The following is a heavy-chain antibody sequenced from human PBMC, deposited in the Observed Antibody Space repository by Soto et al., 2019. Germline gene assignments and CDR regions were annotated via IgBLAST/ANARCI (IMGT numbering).Heavy chain of an antibody. D-gene: IGHD3-3*02. CDR3: AKANIFCLSSVMDF. J-gene: IGHJ6*02. CDR1: DRKIRSYY. Sequence: PSELMRHPNSVADRKIRSYYWSWIRKKKRKGLEWIGYIYYSGSTNYTPSLKGRFTISRDNSKNTLYLQMNSLRAEDTAVFFCAKANIFCLSSVMDFWVQGTTVTVS. CDR2: IYYSGST. V-gene: IGHV4-59*12.